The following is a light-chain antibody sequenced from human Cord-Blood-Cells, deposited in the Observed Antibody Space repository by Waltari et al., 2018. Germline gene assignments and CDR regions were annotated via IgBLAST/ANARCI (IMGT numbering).Light chain of an antibody. J-gene: IGLJ2*01. CDR1: SSNIGNNA. V-gene: IGLV1-36*01. Sequence: QSVLTQPPSVSEAPRQRVTISCSGSSSNIGNNAVNWYQQLPGKAPKLLIYSDGPLPSGVSDRFAGSKSGTSASLAVSGLPSEDEAGYYCAAWDDSLNGVVFGGGTKLTVL. CDR2: SDG. CDR3: AAWDDSLNGVV.